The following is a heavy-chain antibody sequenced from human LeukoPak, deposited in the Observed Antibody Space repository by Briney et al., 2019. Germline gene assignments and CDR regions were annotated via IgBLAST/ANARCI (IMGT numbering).Heavy chain of an antibody. CDR3: AMNAGQWLVPFDH. V-gene: IGHV3-23*01. J-gene: IGHJ4*02. CDR2: ISGSGGST. CDR1: GFTFSSHG. Sequence: PGGSLRLSCEASGFTFSSHGMNWVRQAPGKGLEWVSVISGSGGSTYYADSVKGRFTISRDNSKNTLYVLMNSLRAEDKAVYYCAMNAGQWLVPFDHWGQGSLVTVSS. D-gene: IGHD6-19*01.